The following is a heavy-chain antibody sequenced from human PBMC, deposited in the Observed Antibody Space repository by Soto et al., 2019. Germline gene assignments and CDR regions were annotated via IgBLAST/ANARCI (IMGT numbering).Heavy chain of an antibody. D-gene: IGHD6-13*01. Sequence: EVQLVESGGGLVKPGGSLRLSCAASGFTFSSYSMNWVRQAPGKGLEWVSSISSSSSYIYYADSVKGRFTISRDNAKNSLCLQMNSLRAEDTAVYYCARDQKISAAAGVYYYYGMDVWGQGTTVTVSS. CDR1: GFTFSSYS. CDR3: ARDQKISAAAGVYYYYGMDV. J-gene: IGHJ6*02. V-gene: IGHV3-21*01. CDR2: ISSSSSYI.